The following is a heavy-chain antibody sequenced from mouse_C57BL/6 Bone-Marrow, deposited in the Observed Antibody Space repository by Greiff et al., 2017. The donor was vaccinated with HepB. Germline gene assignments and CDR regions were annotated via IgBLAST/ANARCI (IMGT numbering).Heavy chain of an antibody. CDR2: ISYDGSN. Sequence: EVQLVESGPGLVKPSQSLSLTCSVTGYSITSGYYWNWIRQFPGNKLEWMGYISYDGSNNYNPSLKNRISITRDTSKNQFFLKLNSVTTEDTATYYCARADYYGGYWGQGTTLTVSS. CDR1: GYSITSGYY. D-gene: IGHD1-1*01. CDR3: ARADYYGGY. J-gene: IGHJ2*01. V-gene: IGHV3-6*01.